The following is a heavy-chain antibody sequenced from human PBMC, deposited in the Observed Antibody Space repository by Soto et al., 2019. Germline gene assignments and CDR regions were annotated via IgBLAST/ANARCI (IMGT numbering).Heavy chain of an antibody. D-gene: IGHD3-3*01. Sequence: ASETLSLTCTVSAGSISSGGYYWSWIRQHPGKGLEWIGYIDYSGSTYYNPSLKSRVIISADTSKNDLSLKLSSVTAADMAVYYCARGMETIGSGFDYWGQGILVTVSS. J-gene: IGHJ4*02. CDR1: AGSISSGGYY. CDR3: ARGMETIGSGFDY. CDR2: IDYSGST. V-gene: IGHV4-31*03.